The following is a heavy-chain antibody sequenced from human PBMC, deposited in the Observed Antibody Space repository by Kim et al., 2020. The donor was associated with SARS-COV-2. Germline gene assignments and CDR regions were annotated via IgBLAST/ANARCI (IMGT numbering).Heavy chain of an antibody. V-gene: IGHV4-61*02. CDR2: IYASGST. Sequence: SETLSLTCTVSGGSITGGSYYWSWVRQPAGRGLEWIGRIYASGSTTYNPSLERRVTISRDQSKNQFSLKLSSVTAADTAVYYCAREVYDSSGYPDGFDIWGQGTMVTVSS. J-gene: IGHJ3*02. CDR3: AREVYDSSGYPDGFDI. CDR1: GGSITGGSYY. D-gene: IGHD3-22*01.